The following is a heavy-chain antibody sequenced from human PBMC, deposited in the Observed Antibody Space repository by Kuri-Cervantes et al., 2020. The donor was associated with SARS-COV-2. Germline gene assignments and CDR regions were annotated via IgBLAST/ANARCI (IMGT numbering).Heavy chain of an antibody. V-gene: IGHV4-34*01. CDR1: GGSFSGYY. Sequence: ESLKISCAVYGGSFSGYYWSWNRQPPGKGLEWIGEINHSGSTNYNPSLKSRVTISVDTSKNQFSLKLSSVTAADTAVYYCARDPTGLQYYFDYWGQGTLVTVSS. CDR3: ARDPTGLQYYFDY. CDR2: INHSGST. D-gene: IGHD4-11*01. J-gene: IGHJ4*02.